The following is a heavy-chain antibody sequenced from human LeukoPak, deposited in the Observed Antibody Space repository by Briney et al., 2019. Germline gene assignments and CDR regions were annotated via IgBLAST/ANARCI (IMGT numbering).Heavy chain of an antibody. CDR2: IIPILGIA. D-gene: IGHD5-18*01. J-gene: IGHJ3*02. Sequence: SVKVSCKASGGTFSSYAISWVRQAPGQGLEWMGRIIPILGIANYAQKFQGRVTITADKSTSTAYMELSSLRSEDTAVYYCARVPNGIQLWLYAFDIWGQETMVTVSS. CDR1: GGTFSSYA. V-gene: IGHV1-69*04. CDR3: ARVPNGIQLWLYAFDI.